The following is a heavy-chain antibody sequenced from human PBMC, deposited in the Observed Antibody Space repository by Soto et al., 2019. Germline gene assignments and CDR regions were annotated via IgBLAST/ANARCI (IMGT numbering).Heavy chain of an antibody. V-gene: IGHV3-15*01. J-gene: IGHJ4*02. Sequence: VGSLRLSCADSGFTFSNAWMSWVRQAPGKGLEWVGRIKSKTDGGTTDYAAPVKGRFTISRDDSKNTLYLQMNSLKTEDTAVYYCTTQKCLGRYDADYWGQGTLVTVSS. CDR3: TTQKCLGRYDADY. CDR2: IKSKTDGGTT. CDR1: GFTFSNAW. D-gene: IGHD5-12*01.